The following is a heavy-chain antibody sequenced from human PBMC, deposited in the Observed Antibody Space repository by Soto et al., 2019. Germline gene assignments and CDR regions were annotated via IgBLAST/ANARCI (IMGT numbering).Heavy chain of an antibody. CDR3: ARARLTGVNAFDI. V-gene: IGHV1-18*01. Sequence: ASVKVSCKASGYTFTSYGISWVRQAPGQGLEWMGWISAYNGNTNYAQKLQGRVTMTTDTSTSTAYMELRSLRADDAAVYYCARARLTGVNAFDIWGQGTMVTVSS. D-gene: IGHD7-27*01. CDR1: GYTFTSYG. J-gene: IGHJ3*02. CDR2: ISAYNGNT.